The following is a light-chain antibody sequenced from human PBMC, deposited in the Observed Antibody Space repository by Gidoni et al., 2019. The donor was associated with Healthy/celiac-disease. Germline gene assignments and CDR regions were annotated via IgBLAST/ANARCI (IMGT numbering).Light chain of an antibody. J-gene: IGLJ3*02. V-gene: IGLV2-11*01. Sequence: QSALTQPRSVSGSPGQSVTISCTGTSSDVCGYNYVSWYQQHPGKAPNLMIYDVSKRPSGVPDRFSGSKSGNTASLTISGLQAEDEADYYCCSYAGSPWVFGGGTKLTVL. CDR1: SSDVCGYNY. CDR3: CSYAGSPWV. CDR2: DVS.